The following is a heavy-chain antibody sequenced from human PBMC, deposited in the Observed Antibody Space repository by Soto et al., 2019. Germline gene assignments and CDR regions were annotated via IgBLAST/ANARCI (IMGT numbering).Heavy chain of an antibody. Sequence: PGESLKISCKGSGYSFTSYWIGWVRQMPGKGLEWMGIIYPGDSDTRYSPSFQGQVTISADKSISTAYLQWSSLKASDTAMYYCARHIGDGYRAYYYYGMDVWGQGTTVTVSS. D-gene: IGHD5-12*01. CDR1: GYSFTSYW. J-gene: IGHJ6*02. CDR3: ARHIGDGYRAYYYYGMDV. CDR2: IYPGDSDT. V-gene: IGHV5-51*01.